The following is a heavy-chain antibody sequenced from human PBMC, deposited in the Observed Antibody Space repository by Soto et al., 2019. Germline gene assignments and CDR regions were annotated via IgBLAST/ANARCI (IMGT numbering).Heavy chain of an antibody. Sequence: ESGGGVVQPGRSLTLSCAASGFSLRTYGMQWLRRAPGKGLEWVAFIWYDGTKKFYANSVKGRSTISKDNSNNILYLQMRGLRAEDTAVYYCARDVVTAVAGSVNWFDPWGQGTLVTVSS. CDR2: IWYDGTKK. CDR1: GFSLRTYG. V-gene: IGHV3-33*01. D-gene: IGHD6-19*01. CDR3: ARDVVTAVAGSVNWFDP. J-gene: IGHJ5*02.